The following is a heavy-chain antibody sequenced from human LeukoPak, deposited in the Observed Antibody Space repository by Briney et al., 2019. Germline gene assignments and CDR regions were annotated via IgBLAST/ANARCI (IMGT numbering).Heavy chain of an antibody. J-gene: IGHJ4*02. CDR2: IPYDGSSA. V-gene: IGHV3-30*02. CDR3: AKGSVGY. Sequence: GGSLRLSCAASRFTFSSYGMHWVRQAPGKGLEWVAFIPYDGSSADYADSVKGRFTISRDNSKHTVYLQMNSLRAEDTAVYYCAKGSVGYWGQGTLVTVSS. CDR1: RFTFSSYG.